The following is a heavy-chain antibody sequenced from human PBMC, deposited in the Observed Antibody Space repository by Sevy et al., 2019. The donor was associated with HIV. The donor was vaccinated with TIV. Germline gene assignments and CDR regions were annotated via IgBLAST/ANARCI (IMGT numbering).Heavy chain of an antibody. J-gene: IGHJ5*02. V-gene: IGHV3-30-3*01. CDR1: GFTFSSYA. D-gene: IGHD4-17*01. CDR2: ISYDGSNK. Sequence: GGSLRLSCAASGFTFSSYAMHWVRQAPGKGLEWVAVISYDGSNKYYADSVKGRFTISRDNSKNTLYLQVKSLRTEDTAVYYCARNQHDYAGNLRTGWFDPWGQGTLVTVSS. CDR3: ARNQHDYAGNLRTGWFDP.